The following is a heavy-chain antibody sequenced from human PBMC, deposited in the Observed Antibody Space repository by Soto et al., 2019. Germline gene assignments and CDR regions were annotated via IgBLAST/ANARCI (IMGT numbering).Heavy chain of an antibody. CDR3: TTEVPRTKYSSGWYVPVMGKWFDY. J-gene: IGHJ4*02. CDR1: GFTFSNAW. V-gene: IGHV3-15*01. CDR2: IKSKTDGGTT. D-gene: IGHD6-19*01. Sequence: EVQLVESGGGLVKPGGSLRLSCAASGFTFSNAWMSWVHQAPGKGLEWVGRIKSKTDGGTTDYAAPVKGRFTISRDDSKNTLYLQMNSLKTEDTAVYYCTTEVPRTKYSSGWYVPVMGKWFDYWGQGTLVTVSS.